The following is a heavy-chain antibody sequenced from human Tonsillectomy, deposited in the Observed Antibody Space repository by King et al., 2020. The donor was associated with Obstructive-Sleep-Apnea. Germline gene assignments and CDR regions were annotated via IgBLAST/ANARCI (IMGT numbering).Heavy chain of an antibody. J-gene: IGHJ5*02. Sequence: QLVQSGAEVKKPGASVKVSCKASGYTFTSYGISWVRQAPGQGLEGMGWISAYNVNTNYAQTLQGRVTMTTDTSTNTAYMELRSLRSDDTAVYYCARGYYDFWSGSYNWFDPWGQGTLVTVSS. D-gene: IGHD3-3*01. CDR1: GYTFTSYG. CDR3: ARGYYDFWSGSYNWFDP. CDR2: ISAYNVNT. V-gene: IGHV1-18*04.